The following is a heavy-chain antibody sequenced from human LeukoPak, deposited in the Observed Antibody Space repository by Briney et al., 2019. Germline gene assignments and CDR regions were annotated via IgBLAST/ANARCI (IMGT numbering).Heavy chain of an antibody. CDR2: IYSGGTT. J-gene: IGHJ3*02. CDR3: ARGPVTRFEI. CDR1: GFTVSSNY. D-gene: IGHD4-17*01. Sequence: PGGSLRLSCAASGFTVSSNYMSWVRPAPGKGLEWVSVIYSGGTTYYADSVKGRFTISRDNSNTTLYLQMNSLRAEDTAVYYCARGPVTRFEIWGQGTMVTVSS. V-gene: IGHV3-53*01.